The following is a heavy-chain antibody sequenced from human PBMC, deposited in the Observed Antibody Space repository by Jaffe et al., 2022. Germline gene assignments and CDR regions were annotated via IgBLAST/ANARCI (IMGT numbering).Heavy chain of an antibody. Sequence: EVQLVESGGGLVQPGRSLRLSCAASGFTFDDYAMHWVRQAPGKGLEWVSGISWNSGSIGYADSVKGRFTISRDNAKNSLYLQMNSLRAEDTALYYCAKAGLKWYSGIQPNGGYYFDYWGQGTLVTVSS. CDR2: ISWNSGSI. CDR1: GFTFDDYA. D-gene: IGHD1-26*01. J-gene: IGHJ4*02. CDR3: AKAGLKWYSGIQPNGGYYFDY. V-gene: IGHV3-9*01.